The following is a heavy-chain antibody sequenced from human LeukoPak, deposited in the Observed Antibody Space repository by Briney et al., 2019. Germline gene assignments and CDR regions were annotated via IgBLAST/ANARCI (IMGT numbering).Heavy chain of an antibody. V-gene: IGHV3-30*04. CDR2: ISYDGSNK. Sequence: GGSLRLSCAASGFAFSSYAMHWVRQAPGKGLEWVAVISYDGSNKYYADSVKGRFTISRDNYKNTLYLQMNSLRAEDTAVYYCARDRLVAHGGYGMDVWGQGTTVTVSS. D-gene: IGHD2-2*01. J-gene: IGHJ6*02. CDR1: GFAFSSYA. CDR3: ARDRLVAHGGYGMDV.